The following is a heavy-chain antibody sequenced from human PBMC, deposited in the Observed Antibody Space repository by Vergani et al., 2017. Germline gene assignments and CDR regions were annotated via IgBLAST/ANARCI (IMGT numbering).Heavy chain of an antibody. CDR1: GYTFTGYY. CDR2: INPNSGGT. Sequence: QVQLVQSGAEVKKPGASVKVSCKASGYTFTGYYMHWVRQAPGQGLEWMGWINPNSGGTNYAQKFQGRVTMTRDTSISTAYMGLSRLRSDDTAVYYCARERQVVVVVPAAEAIYYYYGMDVWGQGTTVTVSS. V-gene: IGHV1-2*02. J-gene: IGHJ6*02. D-gene: IGHD2-2*01. CDR3: ARERQVVVVVPAAEAIYYYYGMDV.